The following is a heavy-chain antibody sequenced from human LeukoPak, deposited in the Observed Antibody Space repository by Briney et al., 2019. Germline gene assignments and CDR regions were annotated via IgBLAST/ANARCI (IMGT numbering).Heavy chain of an antibody. J-gene: IGHJ6*04. CDR1: GGSISSYY. CDR3: ARDKGYFDWLLARYYYYGMDV. V-gene: IGHV4-59*01. D-gene: IGHD3-9*01. CDR2: IYYSGST. Sequence: SETLSLTCTVSGGSISSYYWSWIRQPPGKGLEWIGYIYYSGSTNYNPSLKSRVTTSVDTSKNQFSLKLSSVTAADTAVYYCARDKGYFDWLLARYYYYGMDVWGKGTTVAVSS.